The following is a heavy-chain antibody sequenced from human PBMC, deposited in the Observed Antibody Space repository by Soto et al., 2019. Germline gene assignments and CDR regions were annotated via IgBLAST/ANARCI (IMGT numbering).Heavy chain of an antibody. CDR2: SSNSGSFT. V-gene: IGHV3-11*06. D-gene: IGHD1-1*01. J-gene: IGHJ4*02. Sequence: GGSLRLSCAASGFTFSDHYMSWIRQAPGKGLEWIGYSSNSGSFTRYADSVKGRFSISRDNAKNSLYLQINSLRGDDTAIYYCVRSGDNYNLLDYWGQGTPVTVAS. CDR1: GFTFSDHY. CDR3: VRSGDNYNLLDY.